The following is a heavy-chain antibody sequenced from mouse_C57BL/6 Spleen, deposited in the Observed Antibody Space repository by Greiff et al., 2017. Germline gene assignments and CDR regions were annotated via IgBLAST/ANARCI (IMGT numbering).Heavy chain of an antibody. CDR2: IDPSDSYT. Sequence: VQLQQPGAELVKPGASVKLSCKASGYTFTSYWMQWVKQRPGQGLEWIGEIDPSDSYTNYNQKFKGKATLTVDTSSSTAYMQLSSLTSEDSAVYYCARLPEKGAMDYWGQGTSVTVSS. CDR3: ARLPEKGAMDY. J-gene: IGHJ4*01. V-gene: IGHV1-50*01. CDR1: GYTFTSYW.